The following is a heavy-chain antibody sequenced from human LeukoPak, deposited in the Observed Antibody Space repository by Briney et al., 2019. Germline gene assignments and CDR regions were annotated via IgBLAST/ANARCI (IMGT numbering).Heavy chain of an antibody. Sequence: GGSLRLSCAASGFTFSSYAMSWVRQAPGKELEWVSAISGSGGSTYYADSVKGRFTISRDNSKNTLYLQMNSLRAEDTAVYYWAKGLLIVTLIGGGGGAFDIWGQGTMVTVSS. D-gene: IGHD3-10*01. CDR3: AKGLLIVTLIGGGGGAFDI. J-gene: IGHJ3*02. CDR2: ISGSGGST. V-gene: IGHV3-23*01. CDR1: GFTFSSYA.